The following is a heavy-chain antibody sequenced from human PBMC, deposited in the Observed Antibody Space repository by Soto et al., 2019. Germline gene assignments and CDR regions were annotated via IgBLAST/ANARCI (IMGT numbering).Heavy chain of an antibody. Sequence: QVQLQQWGAGLLKPSETLSLTCAVYGGSFSGYYWSWIRQPPGKGLEGIGEINHSGSTNYNPSLKSRVTISVDTSKNQFSLKLSSVTAADTAVYYCARALSSIASPHYFDYWGQGTLVTVSS. D-gene: IGHD6-6*01. CDR1: GGSFSGYY. CDR3: ARALSSIASPHYFDY. V-gene: IGHV4-34*01. J-gene: IGHJ4*02. CDR2: INHSGST.